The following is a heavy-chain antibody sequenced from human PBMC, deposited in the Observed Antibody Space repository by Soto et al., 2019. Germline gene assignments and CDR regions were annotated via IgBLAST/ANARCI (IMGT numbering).Heavy chain of an antibody. J-gene: IGHJ4*02. CDR1: GFTFSTYA. V-gene: IGHV3-33*01. CDR3: ARDLRGDELPTDF. Sequence: PGGSLRLSCAASGFTFSTYAMQWVRQAPGKGLEWVAVIWHDGSEKYYADSVKGRFTISRDNSKNTLYLQMNCLRAEDSAVYFCARDLRGDELPTDFWGQGTLVTVSS. D-gene: IGHD2-15*01. CDR2: IWHDGSEK.